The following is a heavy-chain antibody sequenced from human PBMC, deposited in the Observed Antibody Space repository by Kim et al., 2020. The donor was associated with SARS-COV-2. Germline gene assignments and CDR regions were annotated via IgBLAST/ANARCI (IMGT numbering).Heavy chain of an antibody. CDR2: ISSSSSYI. J-gene: IGHJ4*02. CDR1: GFTFSSYS. V-gene: IGHV3-21*01. Sequence: GGSLRLSCAASGFTFSSYSMNWVRQAPGKGLEWVSSISSSSSYIYYADSVKGRFTISRDNAKNSLYPQMNSLRAEDTAVYYCAREFTKLEPFDYWGQGTLVTVSS. CDR3: AREFTKLEPFDY. D-gene: IGHD1-1*01.